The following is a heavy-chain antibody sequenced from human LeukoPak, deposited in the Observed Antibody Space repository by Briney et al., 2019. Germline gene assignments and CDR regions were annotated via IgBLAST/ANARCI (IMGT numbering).Heavy chain of an antibody. CDR2: ISYDGSNK. V-gene: IGHV3-30*04. J-gene: IGHJ4*02. D-gene: IGHD2-15*01. Sequence: GGSLRLSCAASGFTFSSYAMHWVRQAPGKGLEWVAVISYDGSNKYYADSVKGRFTISRDNSKNTLYLQMNSLRAEDTAVYYCARVNSRYCSGGSCYRGAFDYWGQGTLVTVSS. CDR3: ARVNSRYCSGGSCYRGAFDY. CDR1: GFTFSSYA.